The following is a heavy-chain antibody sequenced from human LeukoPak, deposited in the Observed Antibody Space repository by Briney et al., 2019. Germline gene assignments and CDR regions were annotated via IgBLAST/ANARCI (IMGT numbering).Heavy chain of an antibody. Sequence: PSETLSLTCAVYGGSFSGYYWSWIRQPPGKGLEWIGEINHSGSTNYNPSLRSRVTISVDTSKNQFSLKLSSVTAADTAVYYCARGRRYSYGSGYYYGMDVWGQGTTVTVSS. J-gene: IGHJ6*02. D-gene: IGHD5-18*01. V-gene: IGHV4-34*01. CDR3: ARGRRYSYGSGYYYGMDV. CDR2: INHSGST. CDR1: GGSFSGYY.